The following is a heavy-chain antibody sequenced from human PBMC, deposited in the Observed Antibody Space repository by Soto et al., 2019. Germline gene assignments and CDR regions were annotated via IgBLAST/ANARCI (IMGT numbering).Heavy chain of an antibody. Sequence: SETLSLTCTVSGGSISSSSYYWGWIRQPPGKGLEWIGSIYYSGSTYYNPSLKSRVTISVDTSKNQFSLKLSSVTAADTAVYYCARHWSVVAATPQMYNWFDPWGQGTLVTVSS. D-gene: IGHD2-15*01. CDR1: GGSISSSSYY. J-gene: IGHJ5*02. V-gene: IGHV4-39*01. CDR2: IYYSGST. CDR3: ARHWSVVAATPQMYNWFDP.